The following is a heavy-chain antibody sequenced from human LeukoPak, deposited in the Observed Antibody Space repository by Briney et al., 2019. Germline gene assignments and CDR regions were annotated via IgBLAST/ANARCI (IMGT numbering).Heavy chain of an antibody. Sequence: GGSLRLSCAASGFIFSNYAMSWVRQAPGKGLQWVSAFSGSGGSTYYADSVKGRFTISRDNSRNTLYLQMNSLRAEDTAVYYCARDAVLRYFDWFYYYMDVWGKGTTVTISS. D-gene: IGHD3-9*01. CDR2: FSGSGGST. J-gene: IGHJ6*03. CDR1: GFIFSNYA. CDR3: ARDAVLRYFDWFYYYMDV. V-gene: IGHV3-23*01.